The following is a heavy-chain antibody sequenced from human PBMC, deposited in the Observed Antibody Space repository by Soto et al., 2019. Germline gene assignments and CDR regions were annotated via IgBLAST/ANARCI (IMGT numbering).Heavy chain of an antibody. V-gene: IGHV4-34*01. Sequence: SETLSLTCAVYGGSFSGYYWSWIRQPPGKGLEWIGEINHGGSTNYNPSLKSRVTISVDTSKNQFSLKLSSVTAADTAVYYCARLLPGRWLQFFGYFDYWGQGTLVTVSS. J-gene: IGHJ4*02. D-gene: IGHD5-12*01. CDR1: GGSFSGYY. CDR2: INHGGST. CDR3: ARLLPGRWLQFFGYFDY.